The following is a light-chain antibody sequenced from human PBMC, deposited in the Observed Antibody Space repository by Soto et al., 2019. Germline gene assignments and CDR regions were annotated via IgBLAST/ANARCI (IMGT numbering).Light chain of an antibody. Sequence: AIQLTQSPSSLSASVGDRVTITCRASQGISSALAWYQQKPGKAPKLLIYDASSLESGVPSRFRGSGSGTDFTLTISSLQPEEFATYFCQQFNSYPITFGQGTRLEIK. CDR3: QQFNSYPIT. CDR1: QGISSA. V-gene: IGKV1-13*02. J-gene: IGKJ5*01. CDR2: DAS.